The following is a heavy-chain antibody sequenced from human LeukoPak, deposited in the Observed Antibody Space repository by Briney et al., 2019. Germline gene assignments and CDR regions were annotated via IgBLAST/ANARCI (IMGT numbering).Heavy chain of an antibody. D-gene: IGHD3-16*01. CDR3: ARYDSRGSASTRFDY. J-gene: IGHJ4*02. Sequence: SETLSLTCAVSGYSLGKNYYWGWIRQPPGKGLEWIGRIYGTGSTSYNPSLMNRVAMSVDTSKNHFSLKLTSVTAADTAVYYCARYDSRGSASTRFDYWGQGILVTISS. CDR2: IYGTGST. V-gene: IGHV4-38-2*01. CDR1: GYSLGKNYY.